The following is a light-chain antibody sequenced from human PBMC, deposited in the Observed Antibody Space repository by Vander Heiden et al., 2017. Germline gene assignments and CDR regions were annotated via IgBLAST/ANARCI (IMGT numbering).Light chain of an antibody. J-gene: IGLJ2*01. CDR1: TFNIGAGYD. V-gene: IGLV1-40*01. CDR2: LNN. Sequence: SVLTQPPSVAGAPGQMVTISCTGSTFNIGAGYDVHWYQQLPGTAPNLLIYLNNNRPSGVPDRCSGSKSGTSASLAISGLQAEDEADYYCQSYDNRLSGSVVFGGGTKLTVL. CDR3: QSYDNRLSGSVV.